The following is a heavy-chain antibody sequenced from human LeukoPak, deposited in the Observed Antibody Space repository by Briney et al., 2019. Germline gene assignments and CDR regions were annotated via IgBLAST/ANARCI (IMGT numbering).Heavy chain of an antibody. D-gene: IGHD2-15*01. CDR2: INHSGST. CDR3: ARDIWFDP. V-gene: IGHV4-34*01. CDR1: GGSFSGYY. J-gene: IGHJ5*02. Sequence: PSETLSLTCAVYGGSFSGYYWSWIRQPPGKGLEWIGEINHSGSTNYNPSLKSRVTMSVDTSKNQFSLKLSSVTAADTAVYYCARDIWFDPWGQGTLVTVSS.